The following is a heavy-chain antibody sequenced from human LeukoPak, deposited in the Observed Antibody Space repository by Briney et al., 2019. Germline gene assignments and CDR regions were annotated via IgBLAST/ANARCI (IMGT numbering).Heavy chain of an antibody. D-gene: IGHD3-9*01. V-gene: IGHV4-61*01. CDR2: IYYSGST. CDR1: GGSFSSGSYY. CDR3: ARGDVLRYFDWFGFDY. Sequence: KPSETLSLTCTVSGGSFSSGSYYWSWIRQPPGKGLEWIGYIYYSGSTNYNPSLKSRVTISVDTSKNQFSLKLSSVTAADTAVYYCARGDVLRYFDWFGFDYWGQGTLVTVSS. J-gene: IGHJ4*02.